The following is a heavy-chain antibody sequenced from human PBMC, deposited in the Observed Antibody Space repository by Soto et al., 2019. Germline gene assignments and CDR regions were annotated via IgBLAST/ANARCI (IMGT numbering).Heavy chain of an antibody. CDR3: ATQYLTSSGEY. D-gene: IGHD2-2*01. J-gene: IGHJ4*02. Sequence: WGSLRLSCAASGFTFSSNSMSCVRQAPGKGLEWVSSIHSGGKTYYADSVKGRFTISRDNSKNTVYLQMNSLRAEDTAMYYCATQYLTSSGEYWGPGTLVTGSS. CDR1: GFTFSSNS. V-gene: IGHV3-23*01. CDR2: IHSGGKT.